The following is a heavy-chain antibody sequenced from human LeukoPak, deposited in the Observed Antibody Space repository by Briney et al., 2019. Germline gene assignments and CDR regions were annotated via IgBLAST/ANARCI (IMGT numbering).Heavy chain of an antibody. J-gene: IGHJ6*03. CDR1: GFTFSSYS. CDR2: ISSSSSYI. D-gene: IGHD2-2*01. V-gene: IGHV3-21*01. CDR3: ARENQLWGDRYYYYYMDV. Sequence: GGSLRLFCAASGFTFSSYSMNWVGQAPGKELEWVSFISSSSSYIYYADSVKGRFTISRDNAKNSLYLQMNTLRAEDTAVYYCARENQLWGDRYYYYYMDVWGKGTTVTVSS.